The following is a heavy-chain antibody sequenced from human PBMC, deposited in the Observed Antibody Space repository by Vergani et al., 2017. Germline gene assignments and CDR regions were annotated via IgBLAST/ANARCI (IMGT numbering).Heavy chain of an antibody. CDR2: ISGSGGST. V-gene: IGHV3-23*01. J-gene: IGHJ4*02. D-gene: IGHD1-26*01. CDR1: VFTFSSYA. CDR3: AKDLLKWELLGGFDY. Sequence: EVQLLESGGGLVQPGGSLRLSCAASVFTFSSYAMSWVRQAPGKGLEWVSAISGSGGSTYYADSVKGRFTISRDNSKNTLYLQMNSLRAEDTAVYYCAKDLLKWELLGGFDYWGQGTLVTVSS.